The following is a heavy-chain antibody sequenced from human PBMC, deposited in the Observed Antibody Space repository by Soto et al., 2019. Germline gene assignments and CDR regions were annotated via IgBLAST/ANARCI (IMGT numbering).Heavy chain of an antibody. J-gene: IGHJ3*02. CDR1: GYTFTSYG. V-gene: IGHV1-18*01. CDR2: ISAYNGNT. CDR3: GREAGSGWFGDLMGAFDI. Sequence: ASVKVSCKASGYTFTSYGISWVRQAPGQGLEWMGWISAYNGNTNYAQKLQGRVTMTTDTSTSTAYMELRSLRSDDTAVYYCGREAGSGWFGDLMGAFDIWGQGTMVTVSS. D-gene: IGHD3-10*01.